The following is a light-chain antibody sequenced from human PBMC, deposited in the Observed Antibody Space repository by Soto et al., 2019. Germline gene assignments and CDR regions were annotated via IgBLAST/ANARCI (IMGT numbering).Light chain of an antibody. V-gene: IGLV2-11*01. CDR1: SSDVGGYNY. CDR3: CSYAGNYILYV. CDR2: DVS. Sequence: QSAPTQPRSVAGSPGQSVTISCTGTSSDVGGYNYVSWYQQHPGKVPKLMIYDVSKRPSGVPDRFSGSKSGNTASLTISGLQAEDEADYYCCSYAGNYILYVFGTGTKVTVL. J-gene: IGLJ1*01.